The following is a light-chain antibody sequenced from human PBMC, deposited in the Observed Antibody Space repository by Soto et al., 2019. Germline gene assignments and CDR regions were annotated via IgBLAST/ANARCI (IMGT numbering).Light chain of an antibody. CDR1: SSDVGGYNY. CDR2: EVS. V-gene: IGLV2-14*01. Sequence: QSVLTQPASVSGSPGQSITISCTGTSSDVGGYNYVSWYQQHPGKAPKLMIYEVSNRPSGVSNRFSGSKSGNTASLTISGLQAEDEADYYCSSYTSSSTQVFGTGTKRTVL. CDR3: SSYTSSSTQV. J-gene: IGLJ1*01.